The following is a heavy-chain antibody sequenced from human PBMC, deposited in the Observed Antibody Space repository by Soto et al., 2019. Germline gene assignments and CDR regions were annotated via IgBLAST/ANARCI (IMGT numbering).Heavy chain of an antibody. CDR2: IYYSGST. D-gene: IGHD3-3*01. V-gene: IGHV4-39*01. CDR1: GGSISSSSYY. J-gene: IGHJ5*02. CDR3: ARHSGGAFWSGYYTLNWFDP. Sequence: QLQLQESGPGLVKPSETLSLTCTVSGGSISSSSYYWGWIRQPPGKGLEWIGSIYYSGSTYYNPSLKSRVTISVDTSKNQFSLKLSSVTAADTAVYYCARHSGGAFWSGYYTLNWFDPWGQGTLVTVSS.